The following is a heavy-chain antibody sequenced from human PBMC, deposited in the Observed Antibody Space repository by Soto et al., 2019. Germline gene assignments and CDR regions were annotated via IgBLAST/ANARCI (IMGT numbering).Heavy chain of an antibody. CDR2: ISYDGSNK. J-gene: IGHJ4*02. V-gene: IGHV3-30*18. CDR3: AKGSGIAAAGDY. CDR1: GFTFSSYG. Sequence: QVQLVESGGGVVQPGRSLRLSCAASGFTFSSYGMHWVRQAPGKGLEWVAVISYDGSNKYYADSVKGRFTISRDNSKNTLYLQMNSLRAEDTAVYYCAKGSGIAAAGDYWGQGTLVTVSS. D-gene: IGHD6-13*01.